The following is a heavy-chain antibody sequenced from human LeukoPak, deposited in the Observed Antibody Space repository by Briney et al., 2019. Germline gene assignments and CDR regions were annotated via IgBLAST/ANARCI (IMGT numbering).Heavy chain of an antibody. Sequence: GGSLRLSCAASGFTFSSYAMSWVRQAPGKGLEWVSAISGSGGSTYYADSVKGRFTISRDNSKNTLYLQMNSLRAEDTAVYYCAKDIVVVPAARGNDAFDIWGQGTMVTVPS. CDR1: GFTFSSYA. J-gene: IGHJ3*02. V-gene: IGHV3-23*01. CDR2: ISGSGGST. CDR3: AKDIVVVPAARGNDAFDI. D-gene: IGHD2-2*01.